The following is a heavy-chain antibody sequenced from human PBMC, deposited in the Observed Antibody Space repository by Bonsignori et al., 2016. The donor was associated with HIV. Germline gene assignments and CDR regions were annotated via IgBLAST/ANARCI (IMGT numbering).Heavy chain of an antibody. CDR3: AREGVGAAFDY. CDR1: GGTFSSYA. V-gene: IGHV1-69*10. J-gene: IGHJ4*02. D-gene: IGHD2-15*01. Sequence: SVKVSCKASGGTFSSYAISWVRQAPGQGLEWMGGIIPILGIANYAQKFQGRVTITADESTSTAYMELSSLRSEDTAVYYCAREGVGAAFDYWGQGTLVTVSS. CDR2: IIPILGIA.